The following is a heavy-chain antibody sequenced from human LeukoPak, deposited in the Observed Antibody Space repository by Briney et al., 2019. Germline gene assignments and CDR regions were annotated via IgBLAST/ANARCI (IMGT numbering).Heavy chain of an antibody. J-gene: IGHJ4*02. CDR2: ISYEGSNK. CDR3: AKDLVEYSGYDEGVVGY. CDR1: GFTFSSYG. D-gene: IGHD5-12*01. Sequence: GGPLRLSCAASGFTFSSYGMHWVHPAPGKGLEWVAVISYEGSNKYYADSVKGRFTISRDNSKNTLYLQMNSLRPGDTAEYYCAKDLVEYSGYDEGVVGYWGQGTLVTVSS. V-gene: IGHV3-30*18.